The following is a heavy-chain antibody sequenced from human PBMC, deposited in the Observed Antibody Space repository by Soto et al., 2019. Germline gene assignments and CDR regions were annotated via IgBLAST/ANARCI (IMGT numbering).Heavy chain of an antibody. V-gene: IGHV4-59*01. CDR1: GGSISSYD. CDR2: IYYSGST. CDR3: ARVKTGLDAFDI. Sequence: SETLSLTCTVSGGSISSYDWSWIRQPPGKGLEWIGYIYYSGSTNYNPSLKSRVTISVDTSKNQFSLKLSSVTAADTAVYYCARVKTGLDAFDIWGQGTMVTVSS. J-gene: IGHJ3*02.